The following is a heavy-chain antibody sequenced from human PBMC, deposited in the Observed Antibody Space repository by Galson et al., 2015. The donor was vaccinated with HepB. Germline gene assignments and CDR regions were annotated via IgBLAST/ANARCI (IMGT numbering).Heavy chain of an antibody. V-gene: IGHV1-69*13. J-gene: IGHJ6*02. D-gene: IGHD2-2*02. CDR3: ARVREVVVPAAKPYYYYYYGMDV. CDR1: GGTFSSYA. CDR2: IIPIFGTA. Sequence: SVKVSCKASGGTFSSYAISWVRQAPGQGLEWMGGIIPIFGTANYAQKFQGRVTITADESTSTAYMELSSLRSEDTAVYYCARVREVVVPAAKPYYYYYYGMDVWGQGTTVTVSS.